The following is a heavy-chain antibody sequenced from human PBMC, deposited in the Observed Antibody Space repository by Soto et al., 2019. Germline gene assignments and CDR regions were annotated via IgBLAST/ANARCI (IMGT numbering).Heavy chain of an antibody. J-gene: IGHJ4*02. CDR2: IWYDGSNK. D-gene: IGHD3-10*01. CDR3: ARDAQSGRFDY. V-gene: IGHV3-33*01. Sequence: QVQLVESGGGVVQPGRSLRLSCAASGFTFSSYGMHWVRQAPGKGLEWVAVIWYDGSNKYYADSVKGRFTISRDNSKNTLYLKMNSLRAEDTAVYYCARDAQSGRFDYWGQGTLVTVSS. CDR1: GFTFSSYG.